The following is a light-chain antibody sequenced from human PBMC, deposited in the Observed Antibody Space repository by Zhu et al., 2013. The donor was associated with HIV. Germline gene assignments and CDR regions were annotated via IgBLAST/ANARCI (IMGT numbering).Light chain of an antibody. CDR3: QQYATSPVT. CDR2: GAS. Sequence: EVVLTQSPGTLSLSPLERATLSCRASQSVRSNFLAWYQQKPGQAPRLLIYGASTRATGTPGRFSGSGSGTDFTLTISRLEPEDFGVYYCQQYATSPVTFGPGTTVDI. J-gene: IGKJ3*01. V-gene: IGKV3-20*01. CDR1: QSVRSNF.